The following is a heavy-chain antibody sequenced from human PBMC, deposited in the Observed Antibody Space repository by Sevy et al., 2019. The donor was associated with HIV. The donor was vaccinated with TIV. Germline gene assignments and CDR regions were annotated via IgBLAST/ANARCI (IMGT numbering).Heavy chain of an antibody. J-gene: IGHJ4*02. Sequence: GGSLRLSCAASGFTISSSAMSWVRQAPGKGLEWVSLISGTGTSTYYADSVKGRFAISKDKSKSTLYLQMNSLRAEDTAMYYCAHDVRGRTSVTREIDYWGQGTLVTVSS. CDR2: ISGTGTST. CDR1: GFTISSSA. CDR3: AHDVRGRTSVTREIDY. V-gene: IGHV3-23*01. D-gene: IGHD4-17*01.